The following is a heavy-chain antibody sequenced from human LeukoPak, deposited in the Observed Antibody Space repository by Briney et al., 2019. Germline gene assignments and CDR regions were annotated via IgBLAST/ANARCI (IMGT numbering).Heavy chain of an antibody. J-gene: IGHJ6*03. D-gene: IGHD6-19*01. CDR3: ARPPPSSGWPNPYYYYYYYMDV. Sequence: KSGGSLRLSCAASGFTFSSYSMNWVRQAPGKGLEWVSSISSSSSDIYYADSVNCRFTISRDNAKNSLYLQMNSLRAEDTAVYYCARPPPSSGWPNPYYYYYYYMDVWGKGTTVTVSS. CDR2: ISSSSSDI. V-gene: IGHV3-21*01. CDR1: GFTFSSYS.